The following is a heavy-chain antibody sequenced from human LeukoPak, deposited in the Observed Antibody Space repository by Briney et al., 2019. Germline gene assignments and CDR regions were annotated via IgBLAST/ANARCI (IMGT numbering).Heavy chain of an antibody. D-gene: IGHD3-10*01. CDR1: GFTFSSYA. CDR3: ARDKLLEYGNWFDP. Sequence: PGRSLRLSCAASGFTFSSYAMHWVRQAPGKGLEWVAVISYDGNNKCYADSVKGRFTISRDNSKNTLYLQMNSLRAEDTAVYYCARDKLLEYGNWFDPWGQGTLVSVSS. J-gene: IGHJ5*02. V-gene: IGHV3-30-3*01. CDR2: ISYDGNNK.